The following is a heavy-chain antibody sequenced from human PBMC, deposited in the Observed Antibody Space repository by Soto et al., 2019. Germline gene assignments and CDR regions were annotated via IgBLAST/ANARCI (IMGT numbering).Heavy chain of an antibody. Sequence: GGSLRLSCAASGFPFSDYGIDLMRQSPGKGLEWVAVISHEGGTQYYADSVRGRFTVSRDNSKNILYLQMDSLRPEDTAVYFCAKEGSPKGPRWDDYWAQGTLVTLSS. J-gene: IGHJ4*02. CDR1: GFPFSDYG. CDR3: AKEGSPKGPRWDDY. V-gene: IGHV3-30*18. CDR2: ISHEGGTQ. D-gene: IGHD1-26*01.